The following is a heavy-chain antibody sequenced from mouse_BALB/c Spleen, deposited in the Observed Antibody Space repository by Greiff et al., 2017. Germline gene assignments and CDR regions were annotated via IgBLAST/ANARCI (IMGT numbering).Heavy chain of an antibody. D-gene: IGHD3-1*01. CDR2: IWTGGGT. Sequence: QVQLQQSGPGLVAPSQSLSITCTVSGFSLTSYDISWIRQPPGKGLEWLGVIWTGGGTNYNSAFMSRLSISKDNSKSQVFLKMNSLQTDDTAIYYCVRSSVEGPDYWGQGTTLTVSS. V-gene: IGHV2-9-2*01. CDR1: GFSLTSYD. J-gene: IGHJ2*01. CDR3: VRSSVEGPDY.